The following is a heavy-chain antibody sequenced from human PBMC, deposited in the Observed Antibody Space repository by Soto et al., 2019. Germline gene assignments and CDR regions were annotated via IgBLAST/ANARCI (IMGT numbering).Heavy chain of an antibody. CDR3: AKNSSATGVFHH. J-gene: IGHJ4*01. CDR1: GFTFNSYV. CDR2: ISGSGTST. V-gene: IGHV3-23*01. D-gene: IGHD6-13*01. Sequence: EVQLLESGGGLVQPGGSLRLSCAASGFTFNSYVISWVRQAPGKGLEWVSGISGSGTSTYYADSVKGRFTISRDNSKNTLYLQMNSLRADDTALYYCAKNSSATGVFHHWGQGSLVTVSS.